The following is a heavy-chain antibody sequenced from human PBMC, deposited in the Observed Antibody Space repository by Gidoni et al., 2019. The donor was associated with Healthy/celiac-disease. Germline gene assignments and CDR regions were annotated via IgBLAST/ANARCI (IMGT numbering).Heavy chain of an antibody. CDR3: ARGKDYDFWSGYYYLDY. Sequence: QLQLQESGSGLVKPSQTLSLTCAVSGGSISSGGYSWSWIRQPPGKGLEWIGYIYHSGSTYYNPSLKSRVTISVDRSKNQFSLKLSAVTAADTAVYYCARGKDYDFWSGYYYLDYWGQGTLVTVSS. CDR2: IYHSGST. CDR1: GGSISSGGYS. J-gene: IGHJ4*02. V-gene: IGHV4-30-2*01. D-gene: IGHD3-3*01.